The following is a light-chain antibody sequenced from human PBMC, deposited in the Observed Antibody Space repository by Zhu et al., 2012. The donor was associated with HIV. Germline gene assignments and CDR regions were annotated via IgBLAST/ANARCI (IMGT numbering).Light chain of an antibody. CDR2: GAS. V-gene: IGKV3-15*01. J-gene: IGKJ2*01. Sequence: EVVLTQSPGTLSLSPGESATLSCRASQSVSSSYLAWYQQKPGQAPRLLIYGASTRVTGIPARFSGSGSGTEFTLTISSMQSEDFAVYYCQQYNNWYTFGQGTKLQIK. CDR1: QSVSSSY. CDR3: QQYNNWYT.